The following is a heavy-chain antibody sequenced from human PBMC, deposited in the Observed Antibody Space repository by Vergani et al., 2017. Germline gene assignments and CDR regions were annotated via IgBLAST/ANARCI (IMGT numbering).Heavy chain of an antibody. Sequence: QVQLVQSGAEVKKPGASVKVSCKASGYTFTGYYMHWVRQAPGQGLEWMGWINPNSGGTNYAQKFQGRVTMTRDTSISTAYMELSRLRSDDTAVYYCARKRTMVRGVQLDGMDVWGQGTTVTVSS. CDR2: INPNSGGT. D-gene: IGHD3-10*01. CDR1: GYTFTGYY. CDR3: ARKRTMVRGVQLDGMDV. V-gene: IGHV1-2*02. J-gene: IGHJ6*02.